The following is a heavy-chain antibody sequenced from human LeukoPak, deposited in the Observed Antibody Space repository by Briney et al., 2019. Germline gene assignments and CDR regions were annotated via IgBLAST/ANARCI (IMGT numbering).Heavy chain of an antibody. D-gene: IGHD6-19*01. CDR3: ARDGSRAVAGYFDY. CDR2: ISDSGDT. Sequence: PSETLSLTCTVSGGSISSYYWSWIRQPPGKGLEWIGHISDSGDTNYNPSLKSRITISVDPSKNEFSLKLSSVTAADTAVYYCARDGSRAVAGYFDYWGQGTLVTVSS. J-gene: IGHJ4*02. V-gene: IGHV4-59*01. CDR1: GGSISSYY.